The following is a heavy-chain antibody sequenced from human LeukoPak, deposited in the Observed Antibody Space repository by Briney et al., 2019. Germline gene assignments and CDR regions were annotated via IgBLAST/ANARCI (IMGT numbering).Heavy chain of an antibody. CDR3: ARGYDFWSGYYRVDAFDI. J-gene: IGHJ3*02. CDR1: GGSISSGDYY. V-gene: IGHV4-30-4*01. Sequence: PSETLSLTCTVSGGSISSGDYYWSWIRQPPGKGLEWIGYIYYSGSTYYNPSLKSRVTISVDTSKNQFSLKLSSVTAADTDVYYCARGYDFWSGYYRVDAFDIWGQGTMVTVSS. D-gene: IGHD3-3*01. CDR2: IYYSGST.